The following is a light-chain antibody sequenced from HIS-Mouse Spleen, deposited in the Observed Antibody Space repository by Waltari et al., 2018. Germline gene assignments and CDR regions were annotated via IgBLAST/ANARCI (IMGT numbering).Light chain of an antibody. Sequence: QSALTQPRSVSGSPGQSVTISCTGTSSDVGGYNYVPWYQQHPGKAPKLMIYDVSKRPSGVPDRFSGSKSGNTASPTISGLQAEDEADYYCCSYAGSYTWVFGGGTKLTVL. CDR2: DVS. J-gene: IGLJ3*02. CDR1: SSDVGGYNY. V-gene: IGLV2-11*01. CDR3: CSYAGSYTWV.